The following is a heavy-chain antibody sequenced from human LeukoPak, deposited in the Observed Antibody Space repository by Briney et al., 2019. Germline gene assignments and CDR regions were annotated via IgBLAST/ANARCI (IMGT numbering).Heavy chain of an antibody. J-gene: IGHJ3*02. V-gene: IGHV1-69*05. CDR1: GGTFSSYA. Sequence: VASVKVSCKASGGTFSSYAISWVRQAPGQGLEWMGRIIPIFGTANYAQKFQGRVTITTDESTSTAYMELSSLRSEDTAVYYCARDFGLGTNAFDIWGQGTMVTVSS. CDR3: ARDFGLGTNAFDI. CDR2: IIPIFGTA. D-gene: IGHD7-27*01.